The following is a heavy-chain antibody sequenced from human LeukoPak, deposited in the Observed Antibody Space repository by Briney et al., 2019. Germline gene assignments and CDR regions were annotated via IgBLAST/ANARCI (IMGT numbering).Heavy chain of an antibody. Sequence: KSSETLSLTCTVSGGSISSSSYYWGWIRQPPGKGLEWIGSIYYSGSTYYNPSLKSRVTISVDTSKNQFSLKLSSVTAADTAVYYCARTTYYYDSSGYYTGSHYFDYWGQGTLVTVSS. CDR2: IYYSGST. D-gene: IGHD3-22*01. J-gene: IGHJ4*02. V-gene: IGHV4-39*07. CDR1: GGSISSSSYY. CDR3: ARTTYYYDSSGYYTGSHYFDY.